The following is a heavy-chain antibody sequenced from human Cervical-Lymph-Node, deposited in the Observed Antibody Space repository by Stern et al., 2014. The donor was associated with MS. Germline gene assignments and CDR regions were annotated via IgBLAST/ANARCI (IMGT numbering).Heavy chain of an antibody. J-gene: IGHJ4*02. V-gene: IGHV1-18*01. Sequence: QLVQSGAEVKKPGASVKVSCEASGYTFTSYGISWGRQAPGQGLEWMGWISGYNDNTKYTQKVQGRVTMTTDTSTSTAYMELRSLRSDDTAVYYCARDSIAVPAKTGDYWGQGTLVTVSS. CDR1: GYTFTSYG. CDR3: ARDSIAVPAKTGDY. CDR2: ISGYNDNT. D-gene: IGHD2-15*01.